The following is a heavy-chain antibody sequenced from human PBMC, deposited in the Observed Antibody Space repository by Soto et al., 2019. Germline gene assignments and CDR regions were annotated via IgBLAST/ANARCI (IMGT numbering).Heavy chain of an antibody. CDR3: ARHGSY. V-gene: IGHV4-39*01. CDR1: GVSISNTSYY. CDR2: IYFSGST. Sequence: SETLSLTCTVSGVSISNTSYYWGWIRQPPGKGLEWIGTIYFSGSTFYNPSLKSRLTISVDTSKNQFSLRLSSVTAADTAVYYCARHGSYWGQGTLVTVSS. J-gene: IGHJ4*02.